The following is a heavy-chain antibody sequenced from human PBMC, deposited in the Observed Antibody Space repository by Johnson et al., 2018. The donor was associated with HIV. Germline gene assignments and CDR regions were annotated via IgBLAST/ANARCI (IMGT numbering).Heavy chain of an antibody. CDR3: ARDWAAVGGVGGMDAFDM. J-gene: IGHJ3*02. V-gene: IGHV3-23*04. CDR2: ISGSGGST. Sequence: VQLVESGGGLVQPGGSLRPSCAASGFTFSSYAMSWVRQAPGKGLEWVSAISGSGGSTYYADSVKGRFTISRDNSKNTLYLQMNSLRAEDTALYYCARDWAAVGGVGGMDAFDMWGQGTMVTVSS. D-gene: IGHD6-13*01. CDR1: GFTFSSYA.